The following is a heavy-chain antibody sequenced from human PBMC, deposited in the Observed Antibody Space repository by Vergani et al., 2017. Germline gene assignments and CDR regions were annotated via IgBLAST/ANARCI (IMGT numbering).Heavy chain of an antibody. D-gene: IGHD5-18*01. V-gene: IGHV4-34*01. J-gene: IGHJ4*02. CDR2: INHSGST. CDR3: ARARVIQLWLRSYYFDY. CDR1: GGSFSGYY. Sequence: QVQLQQWGAGLLKPSETLYLTCAVYGGSFSGYYWSWIRQPPGKGLEWIGEINHSGSTNYNPSLKSRVTISVDTSKNQFSLKLSSVTAADTAVYYCARARVIQLWLRSYYFDYWGQGTLVTVSS.